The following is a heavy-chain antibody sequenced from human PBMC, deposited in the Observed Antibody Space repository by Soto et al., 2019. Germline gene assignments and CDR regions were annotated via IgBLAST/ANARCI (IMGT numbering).Heavy chain of an antibody. V-gene: IGHV3-23*01. J-gene: IGHJ4*01. D-gene: IGHD2-2*01. Sequence: PGGSLRLSCAAPAFTFKNCGMSWVRQAPGKGLEWVSSISGSDDRTCYADSVKGRFAISRDDSNNMVYLQMNSLKIEDTAVYYCTTDSYSSITIVRFDYWGHGTLVTVSS. CDR3: TTDSYSSITIVRFDY. CDR1: AFTFKNCG. CDR2: ISGSDDRT.